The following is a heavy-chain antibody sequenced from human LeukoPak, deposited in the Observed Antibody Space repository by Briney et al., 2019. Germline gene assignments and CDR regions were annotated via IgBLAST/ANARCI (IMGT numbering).Heavy chain of an antibody. CDR1: GGSISSSSYY. CDR3: ARHVRFLEWLSSYYFDY. D-gene: IGHD3-3*01. CDR2: IYYSGST. J-gene: IGHJ4*02. V-gene: IGHV4-39*01. Sequence: SETLSLTCTVSGGSISSSSYYSGWIRQPPGKGLEWIVSIYYSGSTYYNPSLKSRVTISVDTSKSQFSLRLTSVTAADTAVYYCARHVRFLEWLSSYYFDYWGQGTLVTVSS.